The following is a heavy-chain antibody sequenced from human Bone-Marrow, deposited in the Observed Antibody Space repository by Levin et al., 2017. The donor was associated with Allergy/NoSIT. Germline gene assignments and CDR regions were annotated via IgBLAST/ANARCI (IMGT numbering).Heavy chain of an antibody. CDR1: GFTLSQYW. J-gene: IGHJ6*02. V-gene: IGHV3-7*01. CDR2: IKPDGSEK. Sequence: PGGSLRLSCAASGFTLSQYWMTWVRQAPGKGLEWVAKIKPDGSEKYYVDSVKGRFTISRDNTRKSLSLEMNNLRSADTAVYFCARESFSTSSGLDYYYGLDVWGQGTTVTVSS. CDR3: ARESFSTSSGLDYYYGLDV. D-gene: IGHD6-6*01.